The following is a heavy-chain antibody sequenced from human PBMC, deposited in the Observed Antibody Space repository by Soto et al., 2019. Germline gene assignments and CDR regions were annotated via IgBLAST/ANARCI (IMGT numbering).Heavy chain of an antibody. J-gene: IGHJ4*02. CDR2: VAYSGGTT. V-gene: IGHV3-23*01. CDR3: GRGGTTSGFQF. D-gene: IGHD1-1*01. Sequence: QAGGSLRLSCAASGFSFETSAMTWVHQAPGTGLRWISTVAYSGGTTYYAPSVKGRFTISRDNSGRTLFLQMTNLRRDDSGVYYCGRGGTTSGFQFWGLGTLVTVSS. CDR1: GFSFETSA.